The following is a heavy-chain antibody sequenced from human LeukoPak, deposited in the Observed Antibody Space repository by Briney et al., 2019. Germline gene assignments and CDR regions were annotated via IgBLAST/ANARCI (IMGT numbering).Heavy chain of an antibody. D-gene: IGHD3-16*01. Sequence: GGSLSLSCAASGFTFSRYWMTWVRQAPGKGLEWVATIKEDGSEKYCADSVKGRCTISRDNAKKSLYLQMNSLRAEDTAIYHCARESLLGGIYYWGQGTLVTVSS. CDR2: IKEDGSEK. V-gene: IGHV3-7*04. CDR1: GFTFSRYW. CDR3: ARESLLGGIYY. J-gene: IGHJ4*02.